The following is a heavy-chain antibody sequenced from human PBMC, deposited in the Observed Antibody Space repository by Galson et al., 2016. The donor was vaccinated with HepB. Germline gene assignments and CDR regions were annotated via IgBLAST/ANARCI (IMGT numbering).Heavy chain of an antibody. V-gene: IGHV3-23*01. CDR2: ISTSGGST. D-gene: IGHD4-11*01. CDR1: GFAFSVYG. CDR3: ARGTTALGDY. J-gene: IGHJ4*02. Sequence: SLRLSCAASGFAFSVYGMTWVRQAPRKGLELVSAISTSGGSTDYADSVKGRFTISRDNSKNMLYLQMNSLRVDDTALYYCARGTTALGDYWGQGVLVTVSS.